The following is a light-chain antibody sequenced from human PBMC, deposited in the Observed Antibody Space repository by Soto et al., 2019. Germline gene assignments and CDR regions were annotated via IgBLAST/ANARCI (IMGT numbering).Light chain of an antibody. Sequence: QSALTQPASVSGSPGQSITISCTGTSSDVGGYNSVSWYQQHPGKVPKILIYDVTIRPSGVPDRFSGSKSGNTASLTISGLQPEDKTEYNCRSYTRIRTLFFATGTQGTVL. CDR1: SSDVGGYNS. V-gene: IGLV2-14*01. CDR2: DVT. J-gene: IGLJ1*01. CDR3: RSYTRIRTLF.